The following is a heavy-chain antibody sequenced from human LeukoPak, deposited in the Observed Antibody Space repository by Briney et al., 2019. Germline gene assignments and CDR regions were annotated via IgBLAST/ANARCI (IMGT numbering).Heavy chain of an antibody. CDR2: ISSSSSYI. J-gene: IGHJ4*02. D-gene: IGHD6-13*01. Sequence: PGGSLRLSCAASGFTFSSYSMNWVRQAPGKGLEWVSSISSSSSYIYYADSVKGRFTISRDNAKNSLYLQMNSLRAEDTAVYYCAKLLGVAAAGYYFDYWGQGTLVTVSS. V-gene: IGHV3-21*01. CDR3: AKLLGVAAAGYYFDY. CDR1: GFTFSSYS.